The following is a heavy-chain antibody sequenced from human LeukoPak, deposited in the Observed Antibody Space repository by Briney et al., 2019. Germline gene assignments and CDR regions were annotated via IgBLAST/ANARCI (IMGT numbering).Heavy chain of an antibody. J-gene: IGHJ4*01. V-gene: IGHV3-48*01. CDR2: INGGGSPI. Sequence: GGSLRLSCAASGFTFSRDSMNWVRQAPGKGLEWVSYINGGGSPIYYADSVRGRFTISRDNAKNSLYLQMNSLRVEDTAVYYCARDEWGEWLLRDLDYWGQEPWSPSPQ. CDR3: ARDEWGEWLLRDLDY. D-gene: IGHD3-22*01. CDR1: GFTFSRDS.